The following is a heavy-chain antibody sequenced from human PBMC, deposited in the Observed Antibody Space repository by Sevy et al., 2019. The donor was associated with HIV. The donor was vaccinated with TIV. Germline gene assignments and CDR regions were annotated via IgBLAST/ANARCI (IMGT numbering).Heavy chain of an antibody. D-gene: IGHD3-10*01. CDR3: AGDRMLYGSGGDHPRAY. CDR1: GYTFNSHG. Sequence: ASVKVSCKASGYTFNSHGISWVRQAPGQGLEWMGWISAFNGNKNSAQKFQGRVAMTTDTSTSTAYMELRGLKPDDTAVYYCAGDRMLYGSGGDHPRAYWGQGTLVTVSS. V-gene: IGHV1-18*01. CDR2: ISAFNGNK. J-gene: IGHJ4*02.